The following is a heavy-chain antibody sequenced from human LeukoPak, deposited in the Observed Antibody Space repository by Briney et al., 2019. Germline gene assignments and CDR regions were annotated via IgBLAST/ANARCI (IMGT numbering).Heavy chain of an antibody. D-gene: IGHD2-2*02. CDR3: AREVYCSSTSCYTGYFQH. Sequence: GGSLRLSCAASGFTFSSYWMSWVRQAPGKGREWVANIKQDGSEKYYVDSVKGRFTISRDNAKNSLYLQMNSLRAEDTAVYYCAREVYCSSTSCYTGYFQHWGQGTLVTVSS. CDR2: IKQDGSEK. V-gene: IGHV3-7*01. J-gene: IGHJ1*01. CDR1: GFTFSSYW.